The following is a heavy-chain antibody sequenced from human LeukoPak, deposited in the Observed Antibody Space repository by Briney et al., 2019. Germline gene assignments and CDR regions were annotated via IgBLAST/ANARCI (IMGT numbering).Heavy chain of an antibody. Sequence: ASVKVSCKASGYTLTSYGISWVRQAPGQGLEWMGWISAYNGNTNYAQKFQGRVTMTTDTSTSTAYMELRSLRSDDTAVYYCARADLYCSSTSCYYYYGMDVWGQGTTVTVSS. CDR2: ISAYNGNT. V-gene: IGHV1-18*01. D-gene: IGHD2-2*01. CDR3: ARADLYCSSTSCYYYYGMDV. CDR1: GYTLTSYG. J-gene: IGHJ6*02.